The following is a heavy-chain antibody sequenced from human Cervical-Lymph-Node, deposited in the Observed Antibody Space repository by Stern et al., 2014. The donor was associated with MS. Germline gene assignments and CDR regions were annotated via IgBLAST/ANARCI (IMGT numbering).Heavy chain of an antibody. V-gene: IGHV1-2*02. D-gene: IGHD1-26*01. Sequence: QVQLVQSGAEVKKPGASVKVSCKTSANTFTGYYIHWVRQAPGQGLEWMGWINPNSGATNYAQRFQDRVALTSDTSNSLAYMELDRLTSGDTAVYYCARISLGSGIDYWGQGSLVTVSS. J-gene: IGHJ4*02. CDR1: ANTFTGYY. CDR2: INPNSGAT. CDR3: ARISLGSGIDY.